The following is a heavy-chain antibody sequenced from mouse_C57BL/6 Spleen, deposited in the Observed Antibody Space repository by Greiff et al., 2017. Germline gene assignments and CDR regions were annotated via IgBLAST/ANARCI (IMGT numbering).Heavy chain of an antibody. D-gene: IGHD1-1*01. CDR2: ISDGGSYT. CDR3: ARDAITTVGEGLVAY. CDR1: GFTFSSYA. V-gene: IGHV5-4*01. J-gene: IGHJ3*01. Sequence: EVKVVESGGGLVKPGGSLKLSCAASGFTFSSYAMSWVRQTPEKRLEWVATISDGGSYTYYPDTVKGRFPISRDNAKNNLYLQMSHLKSEDTAMYYCARDAITTVGEGLVAYWGQGTLVTVSA.